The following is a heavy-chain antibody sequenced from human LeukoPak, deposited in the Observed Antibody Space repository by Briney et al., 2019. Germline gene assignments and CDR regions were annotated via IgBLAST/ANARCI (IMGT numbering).Heavy chain of an antibody. J-gene: IGHJ5*02. V-gene: IGHV4-59*12. D-gene: IGHD4-17*01. CDR2: IYYSGST. Sequence: SETLSLTCTVSGGSMSNYYRSWIRQPPGKGLEWIGYIYYSGSTYYNPSLKSRVTISVDTSKNQFSLKLSSVTAADTAVYYCARDYPMTTVNWFDPWGQGTLVTVSS. CDR1: GGSMSNYY. CDR3: ARDYPMTTVNWFDP.